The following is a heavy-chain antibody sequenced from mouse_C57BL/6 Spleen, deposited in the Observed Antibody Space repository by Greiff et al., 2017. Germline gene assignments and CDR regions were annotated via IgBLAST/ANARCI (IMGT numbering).Heavy chain of an antibody. J-gene: IGHJ4*01. CDR2: IWTGGGT. Sequence: VKLVESGPGLVAPSQSLSITCTVSGFSLTSYAISWVRQPPGKGLEWLGVIWTGGGTNYNSALKSRLSISKDNSKSQVFLKMNSLQTDDTARYYCAREKEGSYYSNYAMDYWGQGTSVTVSS. D-gene: IGHD2-12*01. CDR3: AREKEGSYYSNYAMDY. CDR1: GFSLTSYA. V-gene: IGHV2-9-1*01.